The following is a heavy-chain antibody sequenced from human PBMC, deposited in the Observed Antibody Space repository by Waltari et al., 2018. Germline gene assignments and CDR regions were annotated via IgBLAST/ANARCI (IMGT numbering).Heavy chain of an antibody. V-gene: IGHV3-74*03. CDR2: INSDGSTT. J-gene: IGHJ4*02. Sequence: EVQLVESGGGLVQPGGSLRLSCSASGFTLSNYWMHWVRQSPGTGLVWVSRINSDGSTTTYADSVKGRFTISRDNAKNTLYLQMNGLTADDTAVYYCAREGKDRAFDYWGQGTLGTVSS. D-gene: IGHD2-15*01. CDR3: AREGKDRAFDY. CDR1: GFTLSNYW.